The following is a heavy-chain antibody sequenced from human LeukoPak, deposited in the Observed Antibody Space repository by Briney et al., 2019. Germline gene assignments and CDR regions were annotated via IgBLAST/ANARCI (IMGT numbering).Heavy chain of an antibody. CDR3: ARAGNYDSSGYYYYYYGMDV. V-gene: IGHV4-59*01. CDR2: IYYSGST. J-gene: IGHJ6*02. CDR1: GGSISSYY. Sequence: SETLSLTCTVSGGSISSYYWSWIRQPPGKGLEWIGYIYYSGSTNYSPSLKSRVTISVDTSKNQFSLKLSSVTAADTAVYYCARAGNYDSSGYYYYYYGMDVWGQGTTVTVSS. D-gene: IGHD3-22*01.